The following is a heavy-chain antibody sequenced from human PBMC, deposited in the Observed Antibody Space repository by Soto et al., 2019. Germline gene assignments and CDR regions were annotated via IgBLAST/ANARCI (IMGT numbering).Heavy chain of an antibody. CDR3: ASATAYGDYFDY. J-gene: IGHJ4*02. D-gene: IGHD4-17*01. CDR1: GGSISSYY. CDR2: IYYSGST. V-gene: IGHV4-59*01. Sequence: SETLSLTCTVSGGSISSYYWSWIRQPPGKGLEWIGYIYYSGSTNYNPSLKSRVTISVDTSKNQFSLKLSSVTAADTAVYYCASATAYGDYFDYWGQGTLVTVPQ.